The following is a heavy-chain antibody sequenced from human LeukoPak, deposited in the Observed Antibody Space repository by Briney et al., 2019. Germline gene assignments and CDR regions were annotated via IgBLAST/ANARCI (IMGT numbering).Heavy chain of an antibody. CDR1: GFTFSTFA. CDR2: IFPSGGEI. Sequence: GGSLRLSCAASGFTFSTFAMIWVRQPPGKGPEWVSSIFPSGGEIHYADSVRGRFTISRDNSKSTLSLQMNSLRAEDTAIYYCATYRQVLLPFESWGQGTLVTVSS. V-gene: IGHV3-23*01. CDR3: ATYRQVLLPFES. J-gene: IGHJ4*02. D-gene: IGHD2-8*02.